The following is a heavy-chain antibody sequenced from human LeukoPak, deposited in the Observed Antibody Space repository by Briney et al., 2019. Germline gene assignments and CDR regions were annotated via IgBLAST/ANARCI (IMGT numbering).Heavy chain of an antibody. J-gene: IGHJ4*02. Sequence: QPGGSLRLSCAASGFTFSSYSMNWVSQAPGKGLEWVSYISSSSSTIYYADSVKGRFTISRDNAKNSLYLQMNSLRAEDTAVYYCARAVPNDYGDYVDYWGQGTLVTVSS. CDR1: GFTFSSYS. V-gene: IGHV3-48*04. CDR2: ISSSSSTI. D-gene: IGHD4-17*01. CDR3: ARAVPNDYGDYVDY.